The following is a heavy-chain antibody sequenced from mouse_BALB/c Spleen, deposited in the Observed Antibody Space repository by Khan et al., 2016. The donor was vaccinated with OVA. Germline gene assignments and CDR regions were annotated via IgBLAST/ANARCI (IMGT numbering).Heavy chain of an antibody. CDR2: ITYSGST. CDR1: GYSINSDYA. V-gene: IGHV3-2*02. CDR3: ARRSV. J-gene: IGHJ1*01. Sequence: EVQLQESGSGLVKPSQSLSLTCTVTGYSINSDYAWNWIRQFPGNKLEWMGYITYSGSTSYNPSLKSRISITRDTSKNQFFLQLNSVTTEDTATEFCARRSVWGAGTTVTVSA.